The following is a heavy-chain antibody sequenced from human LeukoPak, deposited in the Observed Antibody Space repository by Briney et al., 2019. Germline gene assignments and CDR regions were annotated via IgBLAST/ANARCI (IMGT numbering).Heavy chain of an antibody. CDR2: INPSGGST. V-gene: IGHV1-46*01. CDR1: GGTFSSYA. Sequence: ASVKVSCKASGGTFSSYAISWVRQAPGQGLEWMGIINPSGGSTSYAQKFQGRVTMTRDTSTGTAYMELSSLRSEDTAVYYCARDPDVDIVASDYYYGMDVWGQGTTVTVSS. J-gene: IGHJ6*02. D-gene: IGHD5-12*01. CDR3: ARDPDVDIVASDYYYGMDV.